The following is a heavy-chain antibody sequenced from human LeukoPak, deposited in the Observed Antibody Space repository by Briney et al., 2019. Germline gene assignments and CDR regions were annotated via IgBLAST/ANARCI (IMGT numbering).Heavy chain of an antibody. D-gene: IGHD3-9*01. V-gene: IGHV1-2*04. Sequence: ASVKVSCTASGYTFTGYYMHWVRQAPGQGLEWMGWINPNSGGTNYAQKFQGWVTMTRDTSISTAYMELSRLRSDDTAVYYCARVLRYFDWPDYWGQGTLVTVSS. CDR3: ARVLRYFDWPDY. J-gene: IGHJ4*02. CDR2: INPNSGGT. CDR1: GYTFTGYY.